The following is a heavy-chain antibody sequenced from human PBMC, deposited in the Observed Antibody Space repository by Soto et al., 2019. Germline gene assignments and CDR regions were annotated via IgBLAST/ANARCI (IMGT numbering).Heavy chain of an antibody. CDR3: ARDAYIALAGRGWFDP. J-gene: IGHJ5*02. CDR1: GGSFSAYY. V-gene: IGHV4-4*07. D-gene: IGHD6-19*01. Sequence: LSLTCTVSGGSFSAYYWNWIRQPAGRGLEWIGRIHNTGGTNYNPSLRSRVTMSLDMSKNQFSLRLSSVTAADTAVYYCARDAYIALAGRGWFDPWGQGTLVTVSS. CDR2: IHNTGGT.